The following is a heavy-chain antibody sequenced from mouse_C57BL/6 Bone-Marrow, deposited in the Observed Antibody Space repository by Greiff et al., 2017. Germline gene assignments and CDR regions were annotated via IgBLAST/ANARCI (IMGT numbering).Heavy chain of an antibody. CDR2: IDPSDSYT. CDR1: GYTFTSYW. Sequence: QVQLQQPGAELVMPGASVKLSCKASGYTFTSYWMHWVKQRPGQGLEWIGEIDPSDSYTNYNQKFKGKSTLTVDKSSSTAYMQLSSLTSEDSAVYYCAREGGWGFYYWGQGTTLTVSS. D-gene: IGHD3-2*02. V-gene: IGHV1-69*01. J-gene: IGHJ2*01. CDR3: AREGGWGFYY.